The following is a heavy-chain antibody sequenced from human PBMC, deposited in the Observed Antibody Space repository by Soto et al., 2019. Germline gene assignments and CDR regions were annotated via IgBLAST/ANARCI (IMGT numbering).Heavy chain of an antibody. J-gene: IGHJ4*02. Sequence: EVQLLESGGGLVQPGGSLRLSCAASGFTFSSYAMSWVRQAPGKGLEWVSAISGSGGSTYYADSVKGRFTISRDNSKNTLYLQMNSLRAEDTAVYYCAKDWQGPTIAVAGMLFPHYFDYWGQGTLVTVSS. CDR3: AKDWQGPTIAVAGMLFPHYFDY. V-gene: IGHV3-23*01. D-gene: IGHD6-19*01. CDR1: GFTFSSYA. CDR2: ISGSGGST.